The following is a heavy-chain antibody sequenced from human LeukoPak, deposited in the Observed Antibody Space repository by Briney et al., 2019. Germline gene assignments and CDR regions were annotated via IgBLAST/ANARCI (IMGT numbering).Heavy chain of an antibody. D-gene: IGHD3-10*01. V-gene: IGHV3-30*18. J-gene: IGHJ5*02. CDR2: IAEDGKTT. CDR1: GFTFSIYG. Sequence: GGSLRLSCAASGFTFSIYGMHWVRQAPGKGLEWVAVIAEDGKTTYYADSVKGRFTISRDNSRNTLYLQMNSLRPEDTAVYYCTKEGLPSGTSWSAWFDPWGQGTLVTVSS. CDR3: TKEGLPSGTSWSAWFDP.